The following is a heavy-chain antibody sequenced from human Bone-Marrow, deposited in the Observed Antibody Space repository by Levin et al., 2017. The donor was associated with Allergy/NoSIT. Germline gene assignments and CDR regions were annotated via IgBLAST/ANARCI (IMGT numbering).Heavy chain of an antibody. V-gene: IGHV4-59*01. Sequence: SETLSLTCHVPGGSISTNYWSWIRQPPGKGLQWIGYISPSGRTDYNPSLQSRVFISVDTSNNEFSLKLTSVTAADTAVYYCAGGRDGSHWVRPYYFDKWGRGTLVTVSS. CDR2: ISPSGRT. J-gene: IGHJ4*02. CDR3: AGGRDGSHWVRPYYFDK. CDR1: GGSISTNY. D-gene: IGHD5-24*01.